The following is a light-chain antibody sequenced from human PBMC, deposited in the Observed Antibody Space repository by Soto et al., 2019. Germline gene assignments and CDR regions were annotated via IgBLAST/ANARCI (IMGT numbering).Light chain of an antibody. CDR2: AAY. J-gene: IGKJ4*01. Sequence: AIRMTQSPSSLSASTGDRVTITCRASQGISSYLAWYQQKPGKAPKLLIYAAYTLQSGVPSRFSGSGSGTDFTLSISCLQSEDFASYYCKQYYSYLLTFGGGTKVDIK. V-gene: IGKV1-8*01. CDR1: QGISSY. CDR3: KQYYSYLLT.